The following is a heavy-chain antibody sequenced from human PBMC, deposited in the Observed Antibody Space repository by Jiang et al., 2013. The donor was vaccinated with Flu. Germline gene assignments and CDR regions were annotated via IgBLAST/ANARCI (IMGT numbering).Heavy chain of an antibody. CDR1: GGSISSYY. J-gene: IGHJ6*02. CDR3: ARAAGGYYYGMDV. V-gene: IGHV4-59*01. D-gene: IGHD3-16*01. Sequence: SETLSLTCTVSGGSISSYYWSWIRQPPGKGLEWIGYIYYSGSTNYNPSLKSRVTISVDTSKNQFSLKLSSVTAADTAVYYCARAAGGYYYGMDVWGQGTTVTVSS. CDR2: IYYSGST.